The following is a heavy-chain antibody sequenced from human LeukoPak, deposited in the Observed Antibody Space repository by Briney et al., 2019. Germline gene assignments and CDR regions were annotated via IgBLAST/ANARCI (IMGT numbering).Heavy chain of an antibody. CDR1: GCNFRTYA. Sequence: GGSLRLSCAASGCNFRTYAMSWVRQAPGQGQEWVSAISGSDPSTYHADSVKGRFTISRDNSKNTLFLQMNSLRPEDTAIYYCAKDPAGHCSGAICYPLDCWGRGILVSVSS. CDR2: ISGSDPST. CDR3: AKDPAGHCSGAICYPLDC. V-gene: IGHV3-23*01. D-gene: IGHD2-15*01. J-gene: IGHJ4*02.